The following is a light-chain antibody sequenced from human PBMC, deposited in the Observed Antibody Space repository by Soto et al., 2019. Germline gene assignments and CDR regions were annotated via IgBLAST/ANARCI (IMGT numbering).Light chain of an antibody. J-gene: IGKJ2*02. CDR2: AAS. V-gene: IGKV1-17*01. Sequence: DIQMTQSPSSLSASVGDRVTITCRASQGIRNDLGWYQKKPGKAPKRLISAASTLHSGVPSSFSGSGSGTEXXXTXXSLQPEDFATFYCLQHNSYPRTFGQGTRLEIK. CDR1: QGIRND. CDR3: LQHNSYPRT.